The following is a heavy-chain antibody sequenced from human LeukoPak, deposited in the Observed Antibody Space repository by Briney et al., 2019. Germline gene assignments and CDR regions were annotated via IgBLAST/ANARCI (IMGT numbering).Heavy chain of an antibody. J-gene: IGHJ4*02. CDR3: ARDRVAAASLDH. CDR2: IYYSGST. Sequence: SETLPLTCTASGGSVSSGSYYWSWTRQPPGKGLEWIGYIYYSGSTNYNPSLKSRGTISVDTSKNQFSLKLSSVTAADTAVYYCARDRVAAASLDHWGQGTLVTVSS. D-gene: IGHD6-13*01. CDR1: GGSVSSGSYY. V-gene: IGHV4-61*01.